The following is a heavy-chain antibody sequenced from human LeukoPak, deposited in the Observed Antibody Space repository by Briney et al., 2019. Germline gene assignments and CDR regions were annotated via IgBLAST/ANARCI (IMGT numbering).Heavy chain of an antibody. CDR2: IIPILGIT. Sequence: SVKVSCKASGGTFSSYAISWVRQAPGQGLEWMGRIIPILGITNYAQKFQGRVTITADKSTTTAYMELSSLRSEDTAVYYCARESDARYSSSCFDYWGQGTLVTVSS. J-gene: IGHJ4*02. CDR1: GGTFSSYA. V-gene: IGHV1-69*04. D-gene: IGHD6-13*01. CDR3: ARESDARYSSSCFDY.